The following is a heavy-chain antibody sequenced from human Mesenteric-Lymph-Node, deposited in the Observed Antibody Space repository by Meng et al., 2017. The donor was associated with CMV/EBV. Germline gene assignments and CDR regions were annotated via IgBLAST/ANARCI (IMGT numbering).Heavy chain of an antibody. D-gene: IGHD1-26*01. Sequence: SGPTLVKPTQTLTLTCTFSGFSLNTGGVGVGWIRQSPGKALEWLAFAFWNDDKRYSPSLKSRLTITKDTSRDQVVLTMTNMDPVDTATYYCARMGWELSPGAFDIWGQGTMVTVSS. CDR1: GFSLNTGGVG. CDR2: AFWNDDK. J-gene: IGHJ3*02. CDR3: ARMGWELSPGAFDI. V-gene: IGHV2-5*01.